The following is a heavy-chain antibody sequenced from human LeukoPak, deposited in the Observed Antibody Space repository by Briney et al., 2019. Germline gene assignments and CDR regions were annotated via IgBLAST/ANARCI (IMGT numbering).Heavy chain of an antibody. CDR1: NYSINNGYY. Sequence: TSETLSLTCTVSNYSINNGYYWGWIRQPPGRGLEWIGSIYHSGFTYSNPSLTSRLTMSIDASKNEFSLRLTSVTAADTAIYYCLRDKAGSFYGSGGYHFNYNGMDVWGQGTAVTVSS. D-gene: IGHD3-10*01. J-gene: IGHJ6*02. CDR2: IYHSGFT. CDR3: LRDKAGSFYGSGGYHFNYNGMDV. V-gene: IGHV4-38-2*02.